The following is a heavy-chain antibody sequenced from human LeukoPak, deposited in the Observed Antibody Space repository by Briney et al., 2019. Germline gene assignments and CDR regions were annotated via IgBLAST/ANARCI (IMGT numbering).Heavy chain of an antibody. V-gene: IGHV3-7*03. CDR3: ARIGYSSSSLDF. CDR2: IKQDGSVK. CDR1: GFTFTNYW. Sequence: GGSLRLSCAASGFTFTNYWMTCVRQAPGKGPEWVANIKQDGSVKYYVDSVKGRFTISRDNAKNSLYLQMNSLRAEDTAVYNCARIGYSSSSLDFWGRGTLVTV. D-gene: IGHD6-6*01. J-gene: IGHJ4*02.